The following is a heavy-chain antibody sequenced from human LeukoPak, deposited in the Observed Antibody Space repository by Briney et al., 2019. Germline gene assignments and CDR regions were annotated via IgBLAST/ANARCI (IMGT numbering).Heavy chain of an antibody. Sequence: PGGSLRLSCAASGFTLDDYAMHWVRQAPGKGLEWVSGISWNSGSIGYADSVKGRFTISRDNAKNSLYLQMNSLRAEDTALYYCAKEGVLYYDSSGYYYYFDYWGQGTLVTVSS. CDR2: ISWNSGSI. V-gene: IGHV3-9*01. D-gene: IGHD3-22*01. CDR1: GFTLDDYA. J-gene: IGHJ4*02. CDR3: AKEGVLYYDSSGYYYYFDY.